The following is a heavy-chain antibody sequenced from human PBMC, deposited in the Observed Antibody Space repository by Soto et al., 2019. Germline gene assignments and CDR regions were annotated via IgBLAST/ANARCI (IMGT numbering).Heavy chain of an antibody. D-gene: IGHD3-22*01. V-gene: IGHV3-33*01. CDR1: GFTFSIYG. CDR2: IWNDGSNK. CDR3: ARVFTYYYDSSGYFQRRGAFDI. Sequence: PGGSLRLSCAASGFTFSIYGMHWVRQAPGKGLEWVAVIWNDGSNKYYVDSVKGRFTISRDNSKNTLYLQMNSLRAEGTAVYYCARVFTYYYDSSGYFQRRGAFDIWGHGTMVT. J-gene: IGHJ3*02.